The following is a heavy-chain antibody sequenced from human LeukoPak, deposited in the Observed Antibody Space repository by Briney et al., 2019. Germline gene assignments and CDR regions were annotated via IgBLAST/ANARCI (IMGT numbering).Heavy chain of an antibody. V-gene: IGHV4-34*01. CDR3: SRESGAFCPFGY. J-gene: IGHJ4*02. CDR2: INHSGST. D-gene: IGHD1-26*01. CDR1: GGSFSAYY. Sequence: SETLSLTCAVYGGSFSAYYWSWIRQPPGKGLEWIGKINHSGSTNYNPSLKSRVTVSVDTSKNQFSLKLSSVTAADTAIYYCSRESGAFCPFGYWGQGTLVIVPS.